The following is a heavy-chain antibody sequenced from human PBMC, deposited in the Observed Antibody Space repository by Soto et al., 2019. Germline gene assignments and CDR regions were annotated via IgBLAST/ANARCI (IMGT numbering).Heavy chain of an antibody. CDR3: ARLLAPYCGGDCFSGFDY. J-gene: IGHJ4*02. CDR1: GYTFNNYY. CDR2: LNPSSGST. D-gene: IGHD2-21*02. V-gene: IGHV1-46*02. Sequence: ASVKVSCKASGYTFNNYYIHWVRQAPGQGLEWMGILNPSSGSTKFAQRLQGRVTLTRDTSTTTVYMELSSLRSEDTAVFYCARLLAPYCGGDCFSGFDYWGQGTQVIVSS.